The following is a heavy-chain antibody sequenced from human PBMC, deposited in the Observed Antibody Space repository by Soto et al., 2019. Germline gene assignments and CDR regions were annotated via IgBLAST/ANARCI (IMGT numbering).Heavy chain of an antibody. D-gene: IGHD6-19*01. Sequence: EVQLVESGGGLVKPGGSLRVSCAASGFTFSNYSMNWVRQAPGKGLEWVSSISSTSKYIYYADSVKGRFTISRDHAKKSVGLNMTGLRAEDTAVYSGATGLSSGWFDFWGAGTLVTVS. V-gene: IGHV3-21*01. CDR2: ISSTSKYI. CDR3: ATGLSSGWFDF. CDR1: GFTFSNYS. J-gene: IGHJ5*01.